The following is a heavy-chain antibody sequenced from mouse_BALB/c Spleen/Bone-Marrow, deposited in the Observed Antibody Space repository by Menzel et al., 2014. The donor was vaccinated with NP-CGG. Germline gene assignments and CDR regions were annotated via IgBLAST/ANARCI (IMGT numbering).Heavy chain of an antibody. CDR2: IHPSDSET. CDR3: ARSGSNFGRFFDV. D-gene: IGHD2-5*01. Sequence: VQLQQSGTEVVRSGASVKLSCKASGYSFTTYWMNWVKQRPGQGLEWIGMIHPSDSETRLNQKFKDKAILTVDKSSSTAYMQLTSLTSEDSAVYYCARSGSNFGRFFDVWGAGTTVTVSS. V-gene: IGHV1-61*01. J-gene: IGHJ1*01. CDR1: GYSFTTYW.